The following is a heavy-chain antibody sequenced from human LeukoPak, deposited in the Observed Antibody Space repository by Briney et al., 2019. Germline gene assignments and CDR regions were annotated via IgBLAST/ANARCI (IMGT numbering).Heavy chain of an antibody. CDR2: ISSSSSTI. J-gene: IGHJ4*02. V-gene: IGHV3-48*02. D-gene: IGHD6-19*01. CDR1: GFTSTSYR. Sequence: LTLSCAGFGFTSTSYRIGGYLQAPGEGLKKNSYISSSSSTIYYADSVKGRFTISRDNAKNSLYLQMNSLRDEDTAVYFCARTPSIAVAATCFDYWGQGTLVTSST. CDR3: ARTPSIAVAATCFDY.